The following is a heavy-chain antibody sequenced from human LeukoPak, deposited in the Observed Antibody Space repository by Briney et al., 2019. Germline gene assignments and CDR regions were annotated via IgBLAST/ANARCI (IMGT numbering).Heavy chain of an antibody. CDR3: VRDNSRGQSLGVIY. CDR2: INADSSTI. Sequence: PGGSLRLSCAASGFTFSTHNMNWVRQAPGKGLEWISYINADSSTIQYADSVRGRFTTSRDNAKNSLYLQMKSLRAEDTAVYYCVRDNSRGQSLGVIYWGQGSLVTVSS. CDR1: GFTFSTHN. J-gene: IGHJ4*02. V-gene: IGHV3-48*01. D-gene: IGHD3-22*01.